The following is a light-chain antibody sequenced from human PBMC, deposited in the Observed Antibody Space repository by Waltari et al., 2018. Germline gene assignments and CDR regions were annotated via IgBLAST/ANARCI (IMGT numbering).Light chain of an antibody. CDR1: QSVLYSSNNKNY. J-gene: IGKJ1*01. V-gene: IGKV4-1*01. CDR2: WAS. Sequence: DIVMTQSPDSLAVSLGERATINCKSSQSVLYSSNNKNYLAWYQQKPGQPPKLLIYWASTRESGVPDRFSGSGSGTDFTLTISSLQAEDVAVYYCQQYYSTPLRTFGQGTKVGIK. CDR3: QQYYSTPLRT.